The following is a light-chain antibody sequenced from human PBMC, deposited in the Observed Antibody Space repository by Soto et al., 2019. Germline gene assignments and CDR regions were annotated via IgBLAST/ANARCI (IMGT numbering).Light chain of an antibody. Sequence: QSALTQPPSVSGSPGQSVTISCTGTSSDVGGYDYVSWYQQRPGKAPKLLIYDVTKRPSGVPDRFSGSKSGNTASLTVSGLQAEDEADYYCSSYTGSNNVVFGGGTKLTVL. CDR2: DVT. CDR1: SSDVGGYDY. CDR3: SSYTGSNNVV. V-gene: IGLV2-8*01. J-gene: IGLJ2*01.